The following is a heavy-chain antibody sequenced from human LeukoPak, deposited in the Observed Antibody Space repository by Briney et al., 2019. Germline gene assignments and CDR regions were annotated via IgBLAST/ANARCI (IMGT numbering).Heavy chain of an antibody. CDR2: IYHSGST. CDR1: GGSISSGGYC. V-gene: IGHV4-30-2*01. D-gene: IGHD2-2*02. Sequence: SQTLSLTCTVSGGSISSGGYCWSWIRQPPGKGLEWIGYIYHSGSTYYNPSLKSRVSISVDRSKNQFSLKLSSVTAADTAVYYCARTVVVPAAIDYWGQGTLVTVSS. CDR3: ARTVVVPAAIDY. J-gene: IGHJ4*02.